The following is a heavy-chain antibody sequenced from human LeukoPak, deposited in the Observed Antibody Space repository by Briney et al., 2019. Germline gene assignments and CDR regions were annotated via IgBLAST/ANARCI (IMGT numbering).Heavy chain of an antibody. CDR1: GGSISSGDYY. V-gene: IGHV4-30-4*01. CDR3: ARGSYGSGSYYVDY. Sequence: SQTLSLTCTVSGGSISSGDYYWSWIRQAPGKGLEWIGYIYYSGSTYYNPSLKSRVTISVDTSKNQFSLKLSSVTAADTAVYYCARGSYGSGSYYVDYWGQGTLVTVSS. CDR2: IYYSGST. J-gene: IGHJ4*02. D-gene: IGHD3-10*01.